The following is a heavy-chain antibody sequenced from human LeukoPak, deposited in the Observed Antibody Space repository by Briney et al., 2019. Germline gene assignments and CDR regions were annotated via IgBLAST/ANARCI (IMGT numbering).Heavy chain of an antibody. CDR1: GYTLTELS. J-gene: IGHJ6*03. CDR3: ARPGEYQLKYYYYMDV. D-gene: IGHD2-2*01. V-gene: IGHV1-24*01. Sequence: ASVKVSCKVSGYTLTELSMHWVRQAPGKGLEWMGGFDPEDGETIYAQKFQGRVTMTEDTSTDTAYMELSSLRSEDTAVYYCARPGEYQLKYYYYMDVWGKGTTVTVSS. CDR2: FDPEDGET.